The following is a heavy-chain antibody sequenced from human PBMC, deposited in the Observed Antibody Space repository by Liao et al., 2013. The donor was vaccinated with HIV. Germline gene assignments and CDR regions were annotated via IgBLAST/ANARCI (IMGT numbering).Heavy chain of an antibody. J-gene: IGHJ4*02. CDR3: ARGVITFGGVMVVMRGHYFDY. V-gene: IGHV4-34*01. CDR1: GGSFSGYY. CDR2: INHSGNT. D-gene: IGHD3-16*01. Sequence: QVQLQQRGAGLLKPSETLSLTCAVYGGSFSGYYWSWIRQPPGKGLEWIGEINHSGNTNYNPSLKSRVAISVDTSKNQFSLKLSSVTAADTAVYYCARGVITFGGVMVVMRGHYFDYWGQGTLVTVSS.